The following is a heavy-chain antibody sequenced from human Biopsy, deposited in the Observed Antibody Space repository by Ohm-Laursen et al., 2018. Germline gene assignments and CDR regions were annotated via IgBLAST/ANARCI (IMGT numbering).Heavy chain of an antibody. CDR1: GFSFSDYY. D-gene: IGHD5/OR15-5a*01. J-gene: IGHJ6*02. CDR2: ISSRGTSI. V-gene: IGHV3-11*01. Sequence: SLRLSCAASGFSFSDYYMSWPRQAPGKGLEWLSYISSRGTSINNADSVKGRFTISRDNAKKPLYLQMNSLRAEDTAVYYCARAKSVLDYFYGLDVWGQGTTVTVSS. CDR3: ARAKSVLDYFYGLDV.